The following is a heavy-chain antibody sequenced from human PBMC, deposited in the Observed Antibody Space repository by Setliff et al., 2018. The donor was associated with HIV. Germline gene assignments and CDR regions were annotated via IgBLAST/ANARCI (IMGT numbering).Heavy chain of an antibody. Sequence: ASVKVSCKASGYRFNTYGISWVRQAPGKGLEWMGRFDPEDGDTLYAQRLQGRVIMTEDSSTDTAYMELSSLTSDDTAVYYCARMGYIDSSGYPDHWGQGTLVTVSS. CDR3: ARMGYIDSSGYPDH. J-gene: IGHJ5*02. CDR1: GYRFNTYG. V-gene: IGHV1-24*01. CDR2: FDPEDGDT. D-gene: IGHD3-22*01.